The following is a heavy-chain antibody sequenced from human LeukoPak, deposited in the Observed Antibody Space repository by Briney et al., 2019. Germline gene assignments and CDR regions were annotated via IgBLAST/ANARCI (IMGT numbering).Heavy chain of an antibody. D-gene: IGHD4-17*01. J-gene: IGHJ4*02. V-gene: IGHV1-2*02. CDR2: INPNSGGT. Sequence: ASVKVSCKASGYTFTGYYMHWVRQAPGQGLEWMGWINPNSGGTNYAQKFQGRVTMTRDMSISTAYMELSRLRSDDTAVYYCASNAEEVYGDLDYWGQGTLVTVSS. CDR1: GYTFTGYY. CDR3: ASNAEEVYGDLDY.